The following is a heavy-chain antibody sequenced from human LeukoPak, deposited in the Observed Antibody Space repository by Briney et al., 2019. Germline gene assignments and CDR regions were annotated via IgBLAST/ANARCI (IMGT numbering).Heavy chain of an antibody. V-gene: IGHV3-23*01. D-gene: IGHD4-17*01. CDR3: AKARSTVTYYFDY. CDR2: ISGSGGST. Sequence: GGSLRLSCAASGFTFSSYGMHWVRQAPGKGLEWVSAISGSGGSTYYADSVKGRFTISRDNSKNTLYLQMNSLRAEDTAVYYCAKARSTVTYYFDYWGQGTLVTVSS. CDR1: GFTFSSYG. J-gene: IGHJ4*02.